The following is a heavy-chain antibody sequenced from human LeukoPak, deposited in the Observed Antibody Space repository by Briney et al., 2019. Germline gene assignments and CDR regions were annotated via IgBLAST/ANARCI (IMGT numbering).Heavy chain of an antibody. V-gene: IGHV4-4*07. D-gene: IGHD4-17*01. CDR3: ARTVPEYFQH. J-gene: IGHJ1*01. Sequence: SETLSLTCTVSGDSISNYYWSWIRQPAGKGLEWIGRMYTSGATNYNPSLKSRTTMSVDTSKNQLSLRLSSVTAADTAVYYCARTVPEYFQHWGQGTLVTVSS. CDR1: GDSISNYY. CDR2: MYTSGAT.